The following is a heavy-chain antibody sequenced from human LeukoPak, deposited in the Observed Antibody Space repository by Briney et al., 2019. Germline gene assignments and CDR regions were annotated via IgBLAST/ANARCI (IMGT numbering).Heavy chain of an antibody. CDR2: INPSGGST. V-gene: IGHV1-46*01. CDR1: GYTFTSYY. J-gene: IGHJ6*03. Sequence: ASVKVSCKASGYTFTSYYVHWVRQAPGEGLEWMGIINPSGGSTSYAQKFQGRVTMTRDMSTSTVYMELSSLRSEDTAVYYCARVAAEVVGVPGAIGFGWLRRDYYYMDVWGKGTTVTVSS. CDR3: ARVAAEVVGVPGAIGFGWLRRDYYYMDV. D-gene: IGHD2-2*02.